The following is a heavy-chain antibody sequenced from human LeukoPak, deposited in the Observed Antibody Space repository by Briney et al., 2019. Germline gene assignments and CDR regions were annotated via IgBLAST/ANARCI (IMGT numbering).Heavy chain of an antibody. Sequence: ASVKVSCKASGYTFTSYGISWVRQAPGQGLEWMGWMSAYNGNTNYAQKLQGRVTMTTDTSTSTAYMELRSLRSDDTAVYYCARGLNYHGSGSYQDYCGQETLVTVSS. CDR1: GYTFTSYG. J-gene: IGHJ4*02. CDR3: ARGLNYHGSGSYQDY. D-gene: IGHD3-10*01. V-gene: IGHV1-18*01. CDR2: MSAYNGNT.